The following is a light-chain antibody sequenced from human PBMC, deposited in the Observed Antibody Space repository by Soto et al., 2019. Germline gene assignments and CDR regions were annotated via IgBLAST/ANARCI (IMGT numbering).Light chain of an antibody. J-gene: IGKJ2*01. V-gene: IGKV3-15*01. CDR3: QQYNNWPPMYT. Sequence: EIVMTQSPATLSVSPGERATLSCRASQSVGSNLAWYQQKPGQAPRLLIYGASTRATGIPGRFSGSGSGTEFTLTISSLQSEDFAVYYCQQYNNWPPMYTFGQGTKLEIK. CDR1: QSVGSN. CDR2: GAS.